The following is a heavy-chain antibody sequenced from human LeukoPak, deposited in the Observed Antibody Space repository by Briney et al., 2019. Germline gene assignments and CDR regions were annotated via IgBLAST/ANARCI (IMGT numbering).Heavy chain of an antibody. CDR2: ISGSGHIT. Sequence: PGGSLRLSCTASGFTFSSYAMSWVRQAPGKGLEWVSAISGSGHITYYADSVKGRFTISRDNSKNTLYLHMNSLRAEDTAVYYCAKEVSSWYSCDYWGQGTLVTVSS. J-gene: IGHJ4*02. V-gene: IGHV3-23*01. D-gene: IGHD6-13*01. CDR3: AKEVSSWYSCDY. CDR1: GFTFSSYA.